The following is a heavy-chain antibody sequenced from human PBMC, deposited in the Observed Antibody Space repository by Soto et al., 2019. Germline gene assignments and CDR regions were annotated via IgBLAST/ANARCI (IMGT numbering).Heavy chain of an antibody. V-gene: IGHV4-59*12. CDR1: DGSMNYYY. J-gene: IGHJ4*02. Sequence: SETPSLTCTVSDGSMNYYYWSWIRQPPGKGLEWIGYIYHSGTAEYNPSLKGRVTLSVDTSKSQFSLKLSSVTAADTAVYYCARDYDGFDYWGPGILVTVSS. CDR2: IYHSGTA. CDR3: ARDYDGFDY. D-gene: IGHD3-16*01.